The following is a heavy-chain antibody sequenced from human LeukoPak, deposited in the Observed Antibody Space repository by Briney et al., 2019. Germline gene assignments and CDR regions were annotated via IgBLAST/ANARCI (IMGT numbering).Heavy chain of an antibody. CDR3: ARESPHFTAYLDS. CDR1: GGSISSGDYY. V-gene: IGHV4-30-4*01. J-gene: IGHJ4*02. D-gene: IGHD3-3*02. CDR2: ISYSGRT. Sequence: PSETLSLTCTVSGGSISSGDYYWSWIRQPPGKGLEWIGYISYSGRTFYNPSLKSRLTISVDTSRSQFSLKLTSVTAADTAVYYCARESPHFTAYLDSWGQGTLVTVSS.